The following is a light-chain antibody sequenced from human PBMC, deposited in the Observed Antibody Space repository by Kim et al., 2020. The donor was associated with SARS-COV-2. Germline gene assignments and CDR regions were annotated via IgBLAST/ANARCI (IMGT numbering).Light chain of an antibody. CDR2: GSS. J-gene: IGKJ1*01. CDR1: QVVDRRY. V-gene: IGKV3-20*01. Sequence: SPGETATRACRAIQVVDRRYFAWYQQGPGQELRLVIHGSSTRATGIACRFIGAGSATDFTLTIVSLETEDFAVYFCQRYATFPWTFGQGTKVDIK. CDR3: QRYATFPWT.